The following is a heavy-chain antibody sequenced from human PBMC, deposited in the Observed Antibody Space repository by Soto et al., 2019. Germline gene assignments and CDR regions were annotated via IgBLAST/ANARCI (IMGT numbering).Heavy chain of an antibody. V-gene: IGHV5-51*07. CDR3: ARNRLRQYYYGMDV. D-gene: IGHD3-10*01. Sequence: GQSLKISGKGSGYLFTSYWFGWVHQMPGKGLEWVGVIYPGDSDTRYSPSFRGQVTISADKSISHVYLQWSSLKASDTAMYYCARNRLRQYYYGMDVWGQGTTVTVSS. CDR2: IYPGDSDT. J-gene: IGHJ6*02. CDR1: GYLFTSYW.